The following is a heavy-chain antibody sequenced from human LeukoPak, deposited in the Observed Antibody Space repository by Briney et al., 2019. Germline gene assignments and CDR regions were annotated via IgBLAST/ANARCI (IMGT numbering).Heavy chain of an antibody. CDR3: ARGRREYYYDSSGYNYFDY. Sequence: PSETLSLTCTVSGGSTSSYYWSWIRQPPGKGLEWIGYIYYSGSTNYNPSLKSRVTISVDTSKNQFSLKLSSVAAADTAVYYCARGRREYYYDSSGYNYFDYWGQGTLVTVSS. CDR2: IYYSGST. CDR1: GGSTSSYY. D-gene: IGHD3-22*01. V-gene: IGHV4-59*12. J-gene: IGHJ4*02.